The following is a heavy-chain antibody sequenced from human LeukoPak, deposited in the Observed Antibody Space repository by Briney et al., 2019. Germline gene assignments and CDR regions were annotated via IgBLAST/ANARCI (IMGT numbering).Heavy chain of an antibody. Sequence: PETLSLTCTVSGGSISSYYWSWIRQPPGKGLEWIGYIYYSGSTNYNPSLKSQVTISVDTSKNQFSLKLSSVTAADTAVYYCARVSSGYTNWFDPWGQGTLVTVSS. CDR1: GGSISSYY. J-gene: IGHJ5*01. V-gene: IGHV4-59*01. CDR2: IYYSGST. CDR3: ARVSSGYTNWFDP. D-gene: IGHD3-22*01.